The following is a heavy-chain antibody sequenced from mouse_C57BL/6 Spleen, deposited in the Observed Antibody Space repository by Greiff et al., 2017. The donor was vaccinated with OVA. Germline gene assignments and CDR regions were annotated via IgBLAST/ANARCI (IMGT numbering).Heavy chain of an antibody. D-gene: IGHD3-3*01. CDR3: AKGDVKYYFDD. Sequence: QVQLQQSGAELARPGASVKMSCKASGYTFTSYWITWVKQRPGQGLEWIGDIYPGSGSTNYNEKFKGKATLTVDTSSSTAYMQLSSLTSRDSAVYYCAKGDVKYYFDDWGKGTTLTVSS. CDR1: GYTFTSYW. CDR2: IYPGSGST. V-gene: IGHV1-55*01. J-gene: IGHJ2*01.